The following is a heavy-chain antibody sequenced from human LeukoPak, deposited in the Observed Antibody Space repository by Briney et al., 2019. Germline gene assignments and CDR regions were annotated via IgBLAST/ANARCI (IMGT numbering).Heavy chain of an antibody. CDR2: ISSISSYI. J-gene: IGHJ6*02. CDR3: ARDRLDLGVVGYGMDV. Sequence: GGSLRLSCAASGFTFSSYSMNWVRQAPGKGLEWVSSISSISSYIYYADSVKGRFTISRDNAKNSLYLQMNSLRAEDTAVYYCARDRLDLGVVGYGMDVWGQGTTVTVSS. V-gene: IGHV3-21*01. D-gene: IGHD3-3*01. CDR1: GFTFSSYS.